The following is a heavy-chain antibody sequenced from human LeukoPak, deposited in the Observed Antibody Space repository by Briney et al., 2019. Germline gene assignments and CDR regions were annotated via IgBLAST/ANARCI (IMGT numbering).Heavy chain of an antibody. CDR3: ARGTYIVVVPAATYYYYMDV. CDR1: GESFSGYY. V-gene: IGHV4-34*01. D-gene: IGHD2-2*01. Sequence: SETLSLTCAVYGESFSGYYWSWIRQPPGKGLEWIGEISHSGSTNYNPSLKSRVTISVDTSKNQFSLKLTSVTAADTAVYYCARGTYIVVVPAATYYYYMDVWGKGTTVTVSS. J-gene: IGHJ6*03. CDR2: ISHSGST.